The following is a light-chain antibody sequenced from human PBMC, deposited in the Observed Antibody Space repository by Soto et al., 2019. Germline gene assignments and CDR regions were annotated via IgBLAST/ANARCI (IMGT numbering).Light chain of an antibody. CDR1: QSFRGL. J-gene: IGKJ5*01. V-gene: IGKV3-11*01. CDR3: QQRHMWPIT. Sequence: EVVLTQSPVTLSLSPGERATLSCRASQSFRGLLAWYQQKPGQAPRLLIYDAYNRATGIPPRFSDSGSGTDFTRTIRSLEPEDSAVYYCQQRHMWPITFGQVTRLEI. CDR2: DAY.